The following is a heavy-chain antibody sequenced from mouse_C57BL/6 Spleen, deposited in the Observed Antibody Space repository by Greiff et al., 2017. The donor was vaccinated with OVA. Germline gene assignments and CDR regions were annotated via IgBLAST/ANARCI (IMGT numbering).Heavy chain of an antibody. CDR3: ARSDKFITTVVATKGAMDY. V-gene: IGHV1-39*01. J-gene: IGHJ4*01. CDR2: INPNYGTT. CDR1: GYSFTDYN. Sequence: VQLQQSGPELVKPGASVKIPCKASGYSFTDYNMNWVKQSNGKSLEWIGVINPNYGTTSYNQKFKGKATLTVDQSSSTAYMQLNSLTSEDSAVYYCARSDKFITTVVATKGAMDYWGQGTSVTVSS. D-gene: IGHD1-1*01.